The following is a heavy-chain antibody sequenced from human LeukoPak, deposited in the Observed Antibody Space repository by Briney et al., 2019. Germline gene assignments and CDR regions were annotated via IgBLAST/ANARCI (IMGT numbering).Heavy chain of an antibody. J-gene: IGHJ6*02. D-gene: IGHD2-15*01. CDR2: INPNSGGT. CDR3: ARERLPTRGYYYYYGMDV. V-gene: IGHV1-2*02. Sequence: ASVKASCKASGYTFTGYYMHWVRQAPGQGLEWMGWINPNSGGTNYAQKFQGRVTMTRDTSISTAYMELSRLRSDDTAVYYCARERLPTRGYYYYYGMDVWGQGTTVTVSS. CDR1: GYTFTGYY.